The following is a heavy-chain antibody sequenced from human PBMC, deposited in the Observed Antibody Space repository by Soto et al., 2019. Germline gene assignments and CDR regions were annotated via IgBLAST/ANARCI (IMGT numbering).Heavy chain of an antibody. D-gene: IGHD1-26*01. Sequence: QITLKESGPTLVKPTETLTLTCTFSGFSLTTDRVGVGWIRQPPGEALEWLAVIYWDDSKTYRPSLESRITITKDTSKTQVALTMTNMDSLDTATYYCAPAYGGRSLYWGQGTLVTVSS. V-gene: IGHV2-5*02. CDR3: APAYGGRSLY. CDR2: IYWDDSK. J-gene: IGHJ4*02. CDR1: GFSLTTDRVG.